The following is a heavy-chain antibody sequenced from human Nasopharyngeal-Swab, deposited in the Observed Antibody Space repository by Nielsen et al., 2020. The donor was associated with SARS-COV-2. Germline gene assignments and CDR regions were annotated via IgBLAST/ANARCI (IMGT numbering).Heavy chain of an antibody. CDR3: VRSPSSIRPGWFDP. J-gene: IGHJ5*02. CDR2: INSEGSST. D-gene: IGHD1-14*01. V-gene: IGHV3-74*01. Sequence: GESLKISCAASGFTFSSYWMHWVRQAPGKGLVWVSRINSEGSSTSYADSVKGRFTISRDNAKNTLYLQMNSLRAEDTAVYYCVRSPSSIRPGWFDPWGQGTLVTVSS. CDR1: GFTFSSYW.